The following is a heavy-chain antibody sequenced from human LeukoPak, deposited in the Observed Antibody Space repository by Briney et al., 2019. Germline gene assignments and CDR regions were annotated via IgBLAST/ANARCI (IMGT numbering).Heavy chain of an antibody. CDR2: MSYDGSNK. Sequence: GRSLSLSCAASGFTFSIYAMHCVRQAPGKGLEWVTVMSYDGSNKYYTDSVRGRFTIARDNSKNTLYLQMNSLRAEDTAVYYCAKDQGYANLHPFDYWGQGTLVTVSS. V-gene: IGHV3-30-3*01. J-gene: IGHJ4*02. CDR1: GFTFSIYA. CDR3: AKDQGYANLHPFDY. D-gene: IGHD5-18*01.